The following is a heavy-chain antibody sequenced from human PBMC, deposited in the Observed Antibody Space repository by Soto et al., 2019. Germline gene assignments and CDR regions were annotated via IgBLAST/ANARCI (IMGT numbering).Heavy chain of an antibody. CDR1: GDSISGSPYF. Sequence: QLQLQESGPGLVMPSETLSLTCTVSGDSISGSPYFWGWIRQPPGKRLEWIGSIFYDGYTLYTPPLRSRVTISVDTSKNHFSLKLASVAAADTATYFCARLQAAVPHYWGQGTLVTVSS. CDR3: ARLQAAVPHY. CDR2: IFYDGYT. J-gene: IGHJ4*02. V-gene: IGHV4-39*01. D-gene: IGHD6-13*01.